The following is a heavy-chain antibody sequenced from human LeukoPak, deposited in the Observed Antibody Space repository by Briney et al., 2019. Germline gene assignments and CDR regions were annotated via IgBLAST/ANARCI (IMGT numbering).Heavy chain of an antibody. J-gene: IGHJ4*02. CDR3: ARLGLGVVLTAPNFDY. CDR2: IAHDESAT. CDR1: GFNFGGYA. Sequence: GGSLRLSCAASGFNFGGYAMHWVRQTPGQGLDWLGSIAHDESATYYADSVKGRVTVSRDNSERTLFLEMSSLKLEDTAIYYCARLGLGVVLTAPNFDYWGQGILVTVSS. D-gene: IGHD2-21*01. V-gene: IGHV3-30*04.